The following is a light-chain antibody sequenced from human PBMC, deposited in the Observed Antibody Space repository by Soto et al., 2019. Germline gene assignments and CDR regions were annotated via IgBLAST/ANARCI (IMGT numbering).Light chain of an antibody. J-gene: IGKJ5*01. CDR2: GAT. Sequence: ERVLTQSPATLSVSPGERATLSCRASQSVSSNLGWYQQKPGQAPRRLIYGATTRATGIPARFSGSGSGTEFTLTISSLQSEDFAVYYCQQYNNWPPITFGQGTRLEIK. CDR1: QSVSSN. CDR3: QQYNNWPPIT. V-gene: IGKV3-15*01.